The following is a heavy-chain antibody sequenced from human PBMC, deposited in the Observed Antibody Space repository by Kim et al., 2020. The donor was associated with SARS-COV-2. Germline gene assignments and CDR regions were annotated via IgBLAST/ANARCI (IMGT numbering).Heavy chain of an antibody. CDR3: ARGGWEYCSSTSCYLGDY. CDR1: GGSISSYY. Sequence: SETLSLTCTVSGGSISSYYWSWIRQPPGKGLEWIGYIYYSGSTNYNPSLKSRVTISVDTSKNQFSLKLSSVTAADTAVYYCARGGWEYCSSTSCYLGDY. CDR2: IYYSGST. D-gene: IGHD2-2*01. J-gene: IGHJ4*01. V-gene: IGHV4-59*01.